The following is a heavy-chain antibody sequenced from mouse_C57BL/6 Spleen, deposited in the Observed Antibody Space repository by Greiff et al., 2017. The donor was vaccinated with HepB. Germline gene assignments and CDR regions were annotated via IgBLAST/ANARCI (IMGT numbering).Heavy chain of an antibody. CDR3: TTSAGYLFAY. CDR1: GFNIKDDY. J-gene: IGHJ3*01. V-gene: IGHV14-4*01. D-gene: IGHD1-2*01. CDR2: IDPENGDT. Sequence: EVKLMESGAELVRPGASVKLSCTASGFNIKDDYMHWVKQRPEQGLEWIGWIDPENGDTEYASKFQGKATITADTSSNTAYLQLSSLTSEDTAVYYCTTSAGYLFAYWGQGTLVTVSA.